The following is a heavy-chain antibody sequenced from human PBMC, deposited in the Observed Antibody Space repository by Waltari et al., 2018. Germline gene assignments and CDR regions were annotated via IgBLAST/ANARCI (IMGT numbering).Heavy chain of an antibody. CDR2: ISGSGGST. Sequence: EVQLLESGGGLVQPGGSLRLSCAASGFTFSSYAMSWVRQAPGNGLEWVSAISGSGGSTYYADSVKGRFTISRDNSKNTLYLQMNSLRAEDTAVYYCAKDRHAGYSSFQHWGQGTLVTVSS. J-gene: IGHJ1*01. CDR3: AKDRHAGYSSFQH. V-gene: IGHV3-23*01. D-gene: IGHD6-13*01. CDR1: GFTFSSYA.